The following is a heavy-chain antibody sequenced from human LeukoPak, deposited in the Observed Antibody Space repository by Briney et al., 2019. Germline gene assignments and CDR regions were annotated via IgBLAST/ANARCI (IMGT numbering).Heavy chain of an antibody. D-gene: IGHD3-3*01. CDR1: GGSISSSSYY. CDR3: ASVNNPYYDFWSGYYYYFDY. CDR2: IYYSGST. J-gene: IGHJ4*02. Sequence: SETLSLTCTVSGGSISSSSYYWGWIRQPPGKGLEWIGSIYYSGSTYYNPSLKSRVTISVDTSKNQFSLKLSSVTAADTAVYYCASVNNPYYDFWSGYYYYFDYWGQGTLVTVSS. V-gene: IGHV4-39*07.